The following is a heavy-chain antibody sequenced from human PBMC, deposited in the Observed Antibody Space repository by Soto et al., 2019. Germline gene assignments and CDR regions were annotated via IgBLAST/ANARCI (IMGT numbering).Heavy chain of an antibody. D-gene: IGHD3-22*01. J-gene: IGHJ5*02. CDR1: GGTFSSYA. CDR3: ARGGMYYYDSSGPQIENWFDP. V-gene: IGHV1-69*13. CDR2: IIPIFGTA. Sequence: SVKVSCKASGGTFSSYAISWVRQAPGQGLEWMGGIIPIFGTANYAQKFQGRVTITADESTSTAYMELSSLRSEDTAVYYCARGGMYYYDSSGPQIENWFDPWGQGTLVTVSS.